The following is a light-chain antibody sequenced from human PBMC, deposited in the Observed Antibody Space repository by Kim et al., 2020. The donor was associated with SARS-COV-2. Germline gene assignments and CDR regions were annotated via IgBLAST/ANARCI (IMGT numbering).Light chain of an antibody. CDR3: QQRSNWASLT. J-gene: IGKJ5*01. Sequence: EIVLTQSPATLSLSPGERATLSCRASQSVSSYLAWYQQKPGQAPRLLIYDASNRATGIPARFSGSGSGTDFTLTISSLEPEDFAVYYCQQRSNWASLTFGQGTRLEIK. CDR2: DAS. V-gene: IGKV3-11*01. CDR1: QSVSSY.